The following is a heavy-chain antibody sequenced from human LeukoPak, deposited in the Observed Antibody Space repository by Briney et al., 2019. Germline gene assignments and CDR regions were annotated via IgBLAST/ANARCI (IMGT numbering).Heavy chain of an antibody. D-gene: IGHD2-2*01. V-gene: IGHV1-18*01. CDR1: GYTFTSYG. Sequence: ASVKVSCKASGYTFTSYGISWVRQAPGQGLEWMGWISAYNGNTNYAQKLQGRVTMTTDTSTSTAYMELRSLRSDDTAVYYCARNFRDCSSTSCHPVDYWGQGTLVTVSS. J-gene: IGHJ4*02. CDR3: ARNFRDCSSTSCHPVDY. CDR2: ISAYNGNT.